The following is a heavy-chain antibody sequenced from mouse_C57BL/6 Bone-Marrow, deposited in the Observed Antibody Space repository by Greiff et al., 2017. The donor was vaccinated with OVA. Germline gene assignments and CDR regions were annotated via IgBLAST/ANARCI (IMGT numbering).Heavy chain of an antibody. Sequence: VKLMESGAELMKPGASVKLSCKATGYTFTGYWIEWVKQRPGHGLEWIGEILPGSGSTNYNEKFKGKATFTADTSSNTAYMQLSSLTTEDSAIYYCARKSLYYYGSSYWYFDVWGTGTTVTVSS. D-gene: IGHD1-1*01. J-gene: IGHJ1*03. CDR3: ARKSLYYYGSSYWYFDV. V-gene: IGHV1-9*01. CDR1: GYTFTGYW. CDR2: ILPGSGST.